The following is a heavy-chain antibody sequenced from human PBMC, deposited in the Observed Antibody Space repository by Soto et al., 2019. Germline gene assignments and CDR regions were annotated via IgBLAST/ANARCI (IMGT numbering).Heavy chain of an antibody. V-gene: IGHV4-31*03. CDR3: ARGFGDRGGYYYYGMDV. CDR2: IYYSGST. J-gene: IGHJ6*02. CDR1: GGSISSGGYY. Sequence: PSETLSLTCTVSGGSISSGGYYWSWIRQHPGKGLEWIGYIYYSGSTYYNPSLKSRVTISVDTSKNQFSLELSSVTAADTAVYYCARGFGDRGGYYYYGMDVWGQGTTVTVSS. D-gene: IGHD3-10*01.